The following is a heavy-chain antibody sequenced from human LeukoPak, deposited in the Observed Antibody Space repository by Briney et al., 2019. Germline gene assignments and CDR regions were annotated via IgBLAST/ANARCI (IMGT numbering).Heavy chain of an antibody. CDR3: ARLRLVLKYYFDY. Sequence: SETLSLTCAVYGGSFSGYYWSWIRQPPGKGLEWIGEINHSGSTNYNPSLKSRVTISVDTSKNQFSLKLSSVTAADTAVYYCARLRLVLKYYFDYRGQGTLVTVSS. CDR1: GGSFSGYY. V-gene: IGHV4-34*01. J-gene: IGHJ4*02. CDR2: INHSGST. D-gene: IGHD6-19*01.